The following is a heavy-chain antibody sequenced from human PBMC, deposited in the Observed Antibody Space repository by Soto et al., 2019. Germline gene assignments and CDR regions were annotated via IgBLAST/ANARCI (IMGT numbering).Heavy chain of an antibody. V-gene: IGHV1-2*02. CDR3: AXGDFDSSANYYAGWFDP. D-gene: IGHD3-22*01. J-gene: IGHJ5*02. Sequence: GASVKVSCKASGYTFTAYYMHWLRQAPGQGLEWMGWINPNSGGTKYAQKFQGRVTMTNDTSISTAYMELSRLGSDDTAVYYCAXGDFDSSANYYAGWFDPWGQGTLVTVSS. CDR2: INPNSGGT. CDR1: GYTFTAYY.